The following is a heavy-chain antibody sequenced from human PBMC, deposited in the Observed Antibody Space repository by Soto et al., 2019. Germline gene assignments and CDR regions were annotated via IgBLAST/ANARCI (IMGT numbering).Heavy chain of an antibody. Sequence: EVQLVESGGGLVQPGGSLRISYAASGFTFSNYNMNWIRQAQGKGLEWVSCIRSDSSGIYYADSVRGRFTMSRDNAKNSLYLKINSLTDEDTAVYFCARDLNWSSEYWGQGILVSVSS. CDR1: GFTFSNYN. CDR3: ARDLNWSSEY. CDR2: IRSDSSGI. V-gene: IGHV3-48*02. J-gene: IGHJ4*02.